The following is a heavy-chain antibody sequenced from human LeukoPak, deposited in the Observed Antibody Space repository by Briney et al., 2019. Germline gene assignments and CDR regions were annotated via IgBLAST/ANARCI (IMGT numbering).Heavy chain of an antibody. V-gene: IGHV3-21*01. Sequence: PGGSLRLSCAASGFTFSSYSMNWVRQAPGKGLEWVSSISSSSSYIYYADSVKGRFTISRDNAKNSLYLQMNSLRAEDTAVYYCARDQSVWGYSSGWYPEFDYWGQGTLVTVSS. D-gene: IGHD6-19*01. J-gene: IGHJ4*02. CDR2: ISSSSSYI. CDR1: GFTFSSYS. CDR3: ARDQSVWGYSSGWYPEFDY.